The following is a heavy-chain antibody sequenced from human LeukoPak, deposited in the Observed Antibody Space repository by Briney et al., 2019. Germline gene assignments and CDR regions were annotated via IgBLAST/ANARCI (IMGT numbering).Heavy chain of an antibody. CDR2: IYYSGST. Sequence: SETLSLTCTVSGGSISSYYWSWIRQPPGKGLEWIGYIYYSGSTNYNPSLKSRVTISVDTSKNQFSLKLSSVTAADTAVYYCARLGRGDYDYDSSGYQNWFDPWGQGTLITVSS. V-gene: IGHV4-59*08. CDR3: ARLGRGDYDYDSSGYQNWFDP. J-gene: IGHJ5*02. D-gene: IGHD3-22*01. CDR1: GGSISSYY.